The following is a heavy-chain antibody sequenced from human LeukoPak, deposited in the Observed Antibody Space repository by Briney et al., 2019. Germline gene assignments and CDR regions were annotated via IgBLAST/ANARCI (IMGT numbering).Heavy chain of an antibody. CDR2: TYYSGIT. CDR3: VLTYDVPDLKSRVTISVATSKNQFALRRSSVTGTDTAVYYGARGDSLRGLSHYYVEV. Sequence: SETLSLTCTVSGGSISSSSFYWGWIRKPQGKGREWIGSTYYSGITYYNTYLKSPFTISVVTSQNQFFLRLSYVTVTNKGLYYFVLTYDVPDLKSRVTISVATSKNQFALRRSSVTGTDTAVYYGARGDSLRGLSHYYVEVCGKGTTFTVS. J-gene: IGHJ6*03. CDR1: GGSISSSSFY. D-gene: IGHD3-3*01. V-gene: IGHV4-39*01.